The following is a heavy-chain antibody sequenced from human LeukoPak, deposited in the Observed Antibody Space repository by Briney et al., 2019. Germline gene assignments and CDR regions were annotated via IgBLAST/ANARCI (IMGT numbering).Heavy chain of an antibody. CDR3: ASAGYYYYYMDV. Sequence: PGRSLRLSCAASGFTFSSYAMHWVRQAPGKGLEWVAVISYDGSNKYYADSVKGRFTISRDNSKNTLYLQMNSLRAEDTAVYYCASAGYYYYYMDVWGKGTTVTVSS. CDR2: ISYDGSNK. J-gene: IGHJ6*03. V-gene: IGHV3-30-3*01. D-gene: IGHD6-13*01. CDR1: GFTFSSYA.